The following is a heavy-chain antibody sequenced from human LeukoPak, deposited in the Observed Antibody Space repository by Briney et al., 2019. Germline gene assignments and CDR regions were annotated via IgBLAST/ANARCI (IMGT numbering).Heavy chain of an antibody. CDR1: GFTFSSYE. CDR3: ARLGQWLVDWYFDL. Sequence: GGSLRLSCAASGFTFSSYEMKWVRQAPGKGLEWVSYISSSGSTIYYADSVKGRFSISRDNAKNSLYLQMNSLRAEDTAVYHCARLGQWLVDWYFDLWGRGTLVTVSS. J-gene: IGHJ2*01. CDR2: ISSSGSTI. D-gene: IGHD6-19*01. V-gene: IGHV3-48*03.